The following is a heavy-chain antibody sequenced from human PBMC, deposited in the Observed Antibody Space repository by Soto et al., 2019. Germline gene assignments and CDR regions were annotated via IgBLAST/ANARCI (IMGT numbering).Heavy chain of an antibody. J-gene: IGHJ4*02. CDR1: GFTFRNYG. CDR2: ISGSGDNT. Sequence: EVQLLESGGGLVQPGGSLRLSCAASGFTFRNYGMSWVRQAPGKGLEWVSVISGSGDNTYYADSVKGRFTISRDNSESTLFLQMNSLRGEDTAVYYCAFKGTVNSFYWGQGTLVIVSS. CDR3: AFKGTVNSFY. D-gene: IGHD2-21*02. V-gene: IGHV3-23*01.